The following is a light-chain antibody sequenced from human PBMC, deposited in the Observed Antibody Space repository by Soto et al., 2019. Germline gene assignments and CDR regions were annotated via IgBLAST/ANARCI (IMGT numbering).Light chain of an antibody. CDR1: SGHSYYA. Sequence: QSVLTQSPSASASLGASVKLTCTLSSGHSYYAIAWHQQQPEKGPRYLMKLNSDGSHSKGDGIPDRFSGYSSGAERYLTISSLQSEDEADYYCQTWVTGIYVFGTGTQVTVL. CDR2: LNSDGSH. V-gene: IGLV4-69*01. CDR3: QTWVTGIYV. J-gene: IGLJ1*01.